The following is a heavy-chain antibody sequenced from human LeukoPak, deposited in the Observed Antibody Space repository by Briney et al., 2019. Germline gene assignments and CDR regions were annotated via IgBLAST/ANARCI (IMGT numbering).Heavy chain of an antibody. Sequence: GGSLRLSCAASGFTFSTYSMNWVRQAPGRGLEWVSSISSTSSYIYYADSVKGRFTISRDNAKNSLYLQMNSLRAEDTAVYYCARGRSGYYHDDAFDIWGQGTMVTVSS. CDR1: GFTFSTYS. CDR2: ISSTSSYI. V-gene: IGHV3-21*04. CDR3: ARGRSGYYHDDAFDI. J-gene: IGHJ3*02. D-gene: IGHD3-22*01.